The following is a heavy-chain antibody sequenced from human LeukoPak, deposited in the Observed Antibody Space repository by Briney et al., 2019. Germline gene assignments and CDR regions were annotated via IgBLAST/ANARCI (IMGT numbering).Heavy chain of an antibody. CDR2: IKQDGSEK. J-gene: IGHJ4*02. CDR1: AFIFSGHW. Sequence: GGSLRLSCEGSAFIFSGHWMNWVRQTPGKGLEWVANIKQDGSEKYYVDSVKGRFTISRDNAENSLYLQMNSLRAEDTAVYYCAREIKTYYDFWSGYPTDYFDYWGQGTLVTVSS. CDR3: AREIKTYYDFWSGYPTDYFDY. V-gene: IGHV3-7*01. D-gene: IGHD3-3*01.